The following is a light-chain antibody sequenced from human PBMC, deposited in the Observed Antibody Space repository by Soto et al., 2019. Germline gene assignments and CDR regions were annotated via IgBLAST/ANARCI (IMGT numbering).Light chain of an antibody. CDR1: QSISSY. CDR3: QQSYSTPWT. CDR2: AAS. Sequence: DIQMTQSPSSRSASVGDRVTITCRASQSISSYLNWYQQKPGKAPKLLIYAASSLQSGVPSRFSGSGSGTDFTLTISSLQPEDFATYYCQQSYSTPWTCGQGTKVDIK. J-gene: IGKJ1*01. V-gene: IGKV1-39*01.